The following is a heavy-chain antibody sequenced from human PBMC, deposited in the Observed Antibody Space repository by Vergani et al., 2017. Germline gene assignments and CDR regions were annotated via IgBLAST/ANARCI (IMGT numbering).Heavy chain of an antibody. J-gene: IGHJ4*02. D-gene: IGHD3-22*01. CDR2: IYYSGST. CDR1: GGSISSGDYY. V-gene: IGHV4-30-4*08. Sequence: QVQLQESGPGLVKPSQTLSLTCTVSGGSISSGDYYWSWIRQPPGKGLEWIGYIYYSGSTNYNPSLKSRVTISVDTSKNQFSLKLSSVTAADTAVYYCARAHPYYYDSSGYQYYFDYWGQGTLVTVSS. CDR3: ARAHPYYYDSSGYQYYFDY.